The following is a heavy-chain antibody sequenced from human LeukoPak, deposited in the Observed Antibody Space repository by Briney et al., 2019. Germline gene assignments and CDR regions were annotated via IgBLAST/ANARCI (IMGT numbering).Heavy chain of an antibody. CDR1: GYTFTGYY. CDR3: ARDYYDSSAYYYYMDV. J-gene: IGHJ6*03. Sequence: SVKVSCKASGYTFTGYYMHWVRQAPGQGLEWMGGIIPIFGTANYAQKFQGRVTITADESTSTAYMELSSLRSEDTAVYYCARDYYDSSAYYYYMDVWGKGITVTVSS. D-gene: IGHD3-22*01. CDR2: IIPIFGTA. V-gene: IGHV1-69*13.